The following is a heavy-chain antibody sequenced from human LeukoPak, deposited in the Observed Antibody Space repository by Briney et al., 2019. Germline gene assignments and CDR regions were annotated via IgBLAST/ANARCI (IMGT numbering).Heavy chain of an antibody. CDR1: GFTFSSYG. CDR3: AKVSHPSWLLDAFDI. Sequence: HSGGSLRLSCAASGFTFSSYGMNWVRQAPGKGLEWVSAISGSSSTTYYADSVKGRFTISRDNSRNTLYLQMNSLRVEDTAVYFCAKVSHPSWLLDAFDIWGPGTMVTVSS. CDR2: ISGSSSTT. J-gene: IGHJ3*02. D-gene: IGHD5-24*01. V-gene: IGHV3-23*01.